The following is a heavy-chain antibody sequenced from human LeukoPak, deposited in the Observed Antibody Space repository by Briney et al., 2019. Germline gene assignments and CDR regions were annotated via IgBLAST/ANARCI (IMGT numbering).Heavy chain of an antibody. CDR2: VSYDGSSK. J-gene: IGHJ2*01. CDR3: AKGDHGDYWYLDL. Sequence: PGGSLRLSCAASGFSFSSYSMNWVRQAPGKGLEWVAGVSYDGSSKYYRDSVKGRFTISRDNSKNTLDLQMNSLRPEDTAVFYCAKGDHGDYWYLDLWGRGTLVSVSS. V-gene: IGHV3-30*18. CDR1: GFSFSSYS. D-gene: IGHD4-17*01.